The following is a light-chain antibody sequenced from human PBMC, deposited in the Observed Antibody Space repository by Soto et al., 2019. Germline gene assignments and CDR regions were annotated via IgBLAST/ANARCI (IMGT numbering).Light chain of an antibody. CDR3: QQYSSSTIT. CDR1: QSGSSSY. Sequence: EIGLTQSPGTLSLSPGERATLSCRASQSGSSSYLAWYQQKPGQSPRLLIYGASSRATGIPDRFSGSGSGTDFTLTISRLEPEDFAVYYCQQYSSSTITFGQGTRLEIK. J-gene: IGKJ5*01. CDR2: GAS. V-gene: IGKV3-20*01.